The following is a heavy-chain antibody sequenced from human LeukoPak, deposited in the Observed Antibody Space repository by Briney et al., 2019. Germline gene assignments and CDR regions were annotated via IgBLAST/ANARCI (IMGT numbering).Heavy chain of an antibody. V-gene: IGHV4-34*01. Sequence: PSETLSLTCAVYGGSFSGYYWSWIRQPPGKGLEWIGEINHSGSTNYNPSLKSRVTISVDTSKNQFSLKLSSVTAADTAVYYCARGPRKVPYSSSSAGFDYWGQGTLVTVSS. J-gene: IGHJ4*02. CDR3: ARGPRKVPYSSSSAGFDY. CDR2: INHSGST. CDR1: GGSFSGYY. D-gene: IGHD6-6*01.